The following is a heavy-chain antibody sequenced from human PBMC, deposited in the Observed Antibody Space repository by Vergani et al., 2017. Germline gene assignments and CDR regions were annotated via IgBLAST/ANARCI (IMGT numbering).Heavy chain of an antibody. D-gene: IGHD3-10*01. CDR2: ISAYNGNT. CDR1: GYTFTSYG. V-gene: IGHV1-18*01. J-gene: IGHJ6*03. CDR3: AKSITMVRGSALRWGYYYYMDV. Sequence: QVQLVQSGAEVKKPGASVKVSCKASGYTFTSYGISWVRQAPGQGLEWMGWISAYNGNTNYAQKLQGRVTMTTDTSTSTAYMELRSLRSDDTAVYYCAKSITMVRGSALRWGYYYYMDVWGKGTTVTVSS.